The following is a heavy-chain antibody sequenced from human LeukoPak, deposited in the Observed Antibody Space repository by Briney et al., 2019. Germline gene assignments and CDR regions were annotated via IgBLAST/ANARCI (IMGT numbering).Heavy chain of an antibody. CDR3: ARDSLHNYGGTGYGYYFDY. CDR1: GFTFSLYA. CDR2: INDDSSDI. J-gene: IGHJ4*02. D-gene: IGHD4/OR15-4a*01. Sequence: GGSLRPSCAASGFTFSLYAMNWVRQAPGKGLEWVSYINDDSSDIHYAGSVRGRFTISRDNAQKSLFLQMNGLRVEDTAMYYCARDSLHNYGGTGYGYYFDYWGQGTPVTVSS. V-gene: IGHV3-21*05.